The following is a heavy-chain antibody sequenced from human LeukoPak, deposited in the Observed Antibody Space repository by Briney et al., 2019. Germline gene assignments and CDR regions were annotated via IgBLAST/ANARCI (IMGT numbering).Heavy chain of an antibody. Sequence: ASVKVSCKASGYTFTGYYMHWVRQAPGQGLEWMGRINPNSGGTNYAQKFQGRVTMTRDTSISTAYMELSRLRSDDTAVYYCARDEWELPLVSWFDPWGQGTLVTVSS. V-gene: IGHV1-2*06. CDR2: INPNSGGT. CDR1: GYTFTGYY. D-gene: IGHD1-26*01. CDR3: ARDEWELPLVSWFDP. J-gene: IGHJ5*02.